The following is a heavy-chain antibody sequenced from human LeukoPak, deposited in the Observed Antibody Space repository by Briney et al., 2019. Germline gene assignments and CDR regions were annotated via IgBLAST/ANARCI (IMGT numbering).Heavy chain of an antibody. CDR3: ARDGYSGSDAL. Sequence: NPSETLSLTCTVSGGSISSDSYYWSWIRQPPGKGLEWIGYIYHSGSTNYNPSLKSRITISVDTSQNQFSLKLSSVTAADTAVYYCARDGYSGSDALWGQGTLVTVSS. CDR2: IYHSGST. V-gene: IGHV4-61*01. J-gene: IGHJ4*02. D-gene: IGHD5-12*01. CDR1: GGSISSDSYY.